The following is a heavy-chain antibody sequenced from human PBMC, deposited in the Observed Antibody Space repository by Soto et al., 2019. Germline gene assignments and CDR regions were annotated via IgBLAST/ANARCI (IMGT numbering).Heavy chain of an antibody. CDR3: ARHRGPYYDILTGYFGGFYWFDP. CDR2: IYYSGST. J-gene: IGHJ5*02. V-gene: IGHV4-39*01. Sequence: SETLSLTCTVSGGSISSSSYCWGWIRQPPGKGLEWIGSIYYSGSTYYNPSPKSRVTISVDTSKNQFSLKLSSVTAADTAVYYCARHRGPYYDILTGYFGGFYWFDPWGQGTLVTVSS. CDR1: GGSISSSSYC. D-gene: IGHD3-9*01.